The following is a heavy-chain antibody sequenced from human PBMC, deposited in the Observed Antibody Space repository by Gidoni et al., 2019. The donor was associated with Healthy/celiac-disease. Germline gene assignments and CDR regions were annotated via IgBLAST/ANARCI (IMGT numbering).Heavy chain of an antibody. CDR2: ISWNSGSI. V-gene: IGHV3-9*01. J-gene: IGHJ4*02. CDR1: GFTFDDYA. CDR3: AKDSQYDMVTGYPDY. D-gene: IGHD3-9*01. Sequence: DVQLVESGGGLVQPGRSLRLSCAASGFTFDDYAMDWGRLAPWKGLEWGSGISWNSGSIGYADSVKGRLTIARDNAKNSLYLQMNSLRAEDTAWYYCAKDSQYDMVTGYPDYWGQGTLVTVSA.